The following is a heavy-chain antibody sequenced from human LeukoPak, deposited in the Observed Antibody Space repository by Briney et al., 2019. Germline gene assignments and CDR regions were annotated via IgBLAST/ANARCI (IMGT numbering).Heavy chain of an antibody. D-gene: IGHD6-13*01. J-gene: IGHJ4*02. CDR3: ARDPAGVAAAGSFDY. CDR2: ISSSSSAI. CDR1: GFTFSDYY. Sequence: GGSLRLSCAASGFTFSDYYMSWIRQAPGKGLEWVSYISSSSSAIYYADSVKGRFTISRDNAKNSLYLQMNSLRAEDTAVYYCARDPAGVAAAGSFDYWGQGTLVTVSS. V-gene: IGHV3-11*04.